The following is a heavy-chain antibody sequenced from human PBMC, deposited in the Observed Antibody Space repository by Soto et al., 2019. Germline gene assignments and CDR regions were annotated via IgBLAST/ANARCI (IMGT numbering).Heavy chain of an antibody. V-gene: IGHV1-69*06. D-gene: IGHD3-10*01. CDR2: IIPIFGTA. J-gene: IGHJ6*02. CDR3: ARGYDYGDYYYGMDV. CDR1: GGTFSSYA. Sequence: SVKVSCKASGGTFSSYAISWVRQAPGQGLEWMGGIIPIFGTANYAQKFQGRVTITADKSTSTAYMELSSLRSEDTAVYYCARGYDYGDYYYGMDVWGQGTTVTVSS.